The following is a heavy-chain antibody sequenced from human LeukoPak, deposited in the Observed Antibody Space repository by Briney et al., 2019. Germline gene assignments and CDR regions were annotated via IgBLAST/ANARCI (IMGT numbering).Heavy chain of an antibody. J-gene: IGHJ4*02. V-gene: IGHV4-61*01. Sequence: SETLPLTCTVSGVSISSSSYYWSWIRQPPGKGLEWIGYIYYSGSTNYNPSLKSRVTISVDTSKNQFSLKLSSVTAADTAVYYCARAPGDNWGQGTLVTVSS. CDR1: GVSISSSSYY. CDR3: ARAPGDN. D-gene: IGHD1-1*01. CDR2: IYYSGST.